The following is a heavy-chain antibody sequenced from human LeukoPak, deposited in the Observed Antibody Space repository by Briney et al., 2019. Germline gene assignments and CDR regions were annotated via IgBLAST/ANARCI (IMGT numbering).Heavy chain of an antibody. D-gene: IGHD6-13*01. Sequence: PGGSLSLSCAASGFTFITYAMSWVRQAPGKGLEWVSTIIGSGDSTHYADSVKGRFTISRDNSKNTLYLQVNSLRAEDTAFYYCAKHLSSSSRYHYDSWGQGTLVTVSS. CDR3: AKHLSSSSRYHYDS. CDR2: IIGSGDST. V-gene: IGHV3-23*01. CDR1: GFTFITYA. J-gene: IGHJ4*02.